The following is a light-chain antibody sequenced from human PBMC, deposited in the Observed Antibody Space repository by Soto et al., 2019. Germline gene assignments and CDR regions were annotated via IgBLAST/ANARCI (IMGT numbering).Light chain of an antibody. V-gene: IGKV1-5*01. CDR3: QQYNSYSKT. CDR1: QSISSW. J-gene: IGKJ1*01. CDR2: DAS. Sequence: DIQMTQSPSTLSASVGDRVTITCRASQSISSWLAWYQQKPGKAPKLLIYDASSLESGVPSRFSGSGSGTEFPLTISILQPDDVATYYCQQYNSYSKTFGQGTKVEIK.